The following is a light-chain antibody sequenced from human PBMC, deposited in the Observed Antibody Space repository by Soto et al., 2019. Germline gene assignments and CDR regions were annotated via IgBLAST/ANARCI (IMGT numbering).Light chain of an antibody. Sequence: IVMTQSPATLSVSPWERATLSCRASQSVSSNLAWYQQKPGQAPRLLIYGASTRATGIPARFSGSGSGTDFILTISRLEPDDYAVYYCQQYGSSPPNTFGQGTRLDIK. CDR3: QQYGSSPPNT. CDR2: GAS. V-gene: IGKV3-15*01. J-gene: IGKJ5*01. CDR1: QSVSSN.